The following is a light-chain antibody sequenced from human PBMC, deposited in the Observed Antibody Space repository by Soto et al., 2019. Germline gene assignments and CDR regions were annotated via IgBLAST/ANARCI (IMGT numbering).Light chain of an antibody. J-gene: IGKJ4*01. Sequence: DVQMTQSPSTLSASVGDRVTITCRASQSINNLLAWYQQKPGKAPKFLIYDVSTLESGVPSRFSGSGSGTEFILTISSLQSEEFATYYCQQYVSYPLTFGGRTNVDIK. CDR3: QQYVSYPLT. V-gene: IGKV1-5*01. CDR1: QSINNL. CDR2: DVS.